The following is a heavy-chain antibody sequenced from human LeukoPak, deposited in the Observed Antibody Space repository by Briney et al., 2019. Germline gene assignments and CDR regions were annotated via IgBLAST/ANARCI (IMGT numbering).Heavy chain of an antibody. J-gene: IGHJ4*02. CDR3: AKDSSPAVTIDY. Sequence: GGSLRLSCAASGFTFSSYGMHWVRQAPGKGLEWVAVISYDGSDKYYADSVKGRFTISRDNSKNTLYLQMNSLRAEDTAVYYCAKDSSPAVTIDYWGQGTLVTVSS. CDR1: GFTFSSYG. CDR2: ISYDGSDK. D-gene: IGHD4-17*01. V-gene: IGHV3-30*18.